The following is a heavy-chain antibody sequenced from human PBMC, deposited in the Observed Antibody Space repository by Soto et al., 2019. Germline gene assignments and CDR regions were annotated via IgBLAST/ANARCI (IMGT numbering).Heavy chain of an antibody. D-gene: IGHD2-2*02. CDR3: ARALLREPAAIWGWFDP. Sequence: QVQLVQSGAEVKKPGSSVKVSCKASGGTFSSYAISWVRQAPGQGLEWMGGIIPIFGTANYAQKFQGRVTITADESTSTAYMELSSLRSEDTAVYYCARALLREPAAIWGWFDPWGQGTLVTVSS. V-gene: IGHV1-69*01. CDR1: GGTFSSYA. J-gene: IGHJ5*02. CDR2: IIPIFGTA.